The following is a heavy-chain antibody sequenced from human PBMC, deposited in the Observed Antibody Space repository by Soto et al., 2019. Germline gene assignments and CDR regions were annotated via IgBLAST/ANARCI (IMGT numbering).Heavy chain of an antibody. Sequence: KTSETLSLTCTVSGGSVSSGGYYWHWIRQHPGKGLEWIGYIFHSGSNYYNQSLMSRVTMSVDTSKNQLSLKLSSVTAADTDVYYCARGGYADNWFDPWGQGTLVTVSS. CDR3: ARGGYADNWFDP. CDR2: IFHSGSN. J-gene: IGHJ5*02. V-gene: IGHV4-31*03. D-gene: IGHD3-16*01. CDR1: GGSVSSGGYY.